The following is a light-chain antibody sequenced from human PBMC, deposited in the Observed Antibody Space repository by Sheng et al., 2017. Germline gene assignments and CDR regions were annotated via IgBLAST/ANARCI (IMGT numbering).Light chain of an antibody. CDR1: SSDVGGYNY. Sequence: QSALTQPPSASGSPGQSVTISCTGTSSDVGGYNYVSWYQQHPGKAPKLMIYEVNKRPSGVPDRFSGSKSGNTASLTVSGLQPEDEADYYCSSYAGGNNLMFGGGTKLTVL. J-gene: IGLJ3*02. V-gene: IGLV2-8*01. CDR2: EVN. CDR3: SSYAGGNNLM.